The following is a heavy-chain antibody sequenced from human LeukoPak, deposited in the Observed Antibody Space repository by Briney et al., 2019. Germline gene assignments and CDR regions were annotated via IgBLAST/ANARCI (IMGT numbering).Heavy chain of an antibody. Sequence: PGGSLRLSCAASGFTFSSYAMSWVRQAPGKGLEWVSTISGSGGNTYYADSVKGRFTISRDNSKNTLYLQMNSLRAEDTAVYYCAKNLHLTSYSGVDCWGQGTLVTVSS. CDR3: AKNLHLTSYSGVDC. CDR2: ISGSGGNT. CDR1: GFTFSSYA. V-gene: IGHV3-23*01. J-gene: IGHJ4*02. D-gene: IGHD6-19*01.